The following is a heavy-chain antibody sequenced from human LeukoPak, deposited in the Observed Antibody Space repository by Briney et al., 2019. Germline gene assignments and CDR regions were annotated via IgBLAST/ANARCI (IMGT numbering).Heavy chain of an antibody. CDR3: AKSPHFTASGAFDI. CDR1: GFTFSSYS. CDR2: ISSSSSYI. V-gene: IGHV3-21*01. D-gene: IGHD3-3*01. J-gene: IGHJ3*02. Sequence: PGGSLRLSCAASGFTFSSYSMNWVRQAPGKGLEWVSSISSSSSYIYYADSVKGRFTISRDNAKNTLYLQMNSLRAEDTAVYYCAKSPHFTASGAFDIWGQGTMVTVSS.